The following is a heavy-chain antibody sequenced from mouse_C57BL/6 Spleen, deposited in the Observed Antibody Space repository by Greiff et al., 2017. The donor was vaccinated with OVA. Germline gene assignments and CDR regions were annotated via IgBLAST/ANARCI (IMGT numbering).Heavy chain of an antibody. D-gene: IGHD2-4*01. Sequence: EVQLVESGGDLVKPGGSLKLSCAASGFTFSSYGMSWVRQTPDKRLELVATISSGGSYTYYPDSVKGRFTISRDNAKNTLYLQMSSLKSEDTAMYYCARHDYDGYYFDYWGQGTTLTVSS. J-gene: IGHJ2*01. V-gene: IGHV5-6*01. CDR1: GFTFSSYG. CDR3: ARHDYDGYYFDY. CDR2: ISSGGSYT.